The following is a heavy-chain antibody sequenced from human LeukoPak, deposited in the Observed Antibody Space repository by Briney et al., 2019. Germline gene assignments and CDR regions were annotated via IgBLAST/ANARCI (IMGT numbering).Heavy chain of an antibody. V-gene: IGHV1-18*01. J-gene: IGHJ4*02. CDR3: ARDRLGSDSSSPQSVSFDY. Sequence: ASVKVSCKASGYTFTSYGISWVRQAPGQGLEWMGWISAYNGNTNYAQKLQGRVTVTTDRSTSIAYMELRSLRSDDTAAYYCARDRLGSDSSSPQSVSFDYWGQGTLVTVSS. D-gene: IGHD6-13*01. CDR2: ISAYNGNT. CDR1: GYTFTSYG.